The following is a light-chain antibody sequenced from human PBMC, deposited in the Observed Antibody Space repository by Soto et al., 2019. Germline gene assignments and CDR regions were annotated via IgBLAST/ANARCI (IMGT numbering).Light chain of an antibody. CDR2: NVS. CDR3: SSFTSSSTLV. Sequence: QSVLTQPASVSGSPGQSITISCAGTSSDVGSYNYVSWYQQHPGKAPKLMIHNVSNRPSGVPNRFSGSKSGYTASLTISGLQAEDEADYYCSSFTSSSTLVFGGGAKLTVL. CDR1: SSDVGSYNY. J-gene: IGLJ2*01. V-gene: IGLV2-14*01.